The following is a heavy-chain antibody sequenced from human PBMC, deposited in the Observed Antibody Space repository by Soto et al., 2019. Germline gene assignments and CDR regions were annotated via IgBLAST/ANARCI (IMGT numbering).Heavy chain of an antibody. J-gene: IGHJ6*02. Sequence: QVQLEQSGAEVKKPGSSVKVSCKASGGTFRTAAISWVRQAPGQGLGWMGGIMPVFRTPDYAKKFEGRVTIAADESTNSACMELSGLRSDDTAVYYCARDEERPQLGGNNYYILDVWGPGTTITVSS. CDR2: IMPVFRTP. CDR1: GGTFRTAA. CDR3: ARDEERPQLGGNNYYILDV. D-gene: IGHD6-25*01. V-gene: IGHV1-69*12.